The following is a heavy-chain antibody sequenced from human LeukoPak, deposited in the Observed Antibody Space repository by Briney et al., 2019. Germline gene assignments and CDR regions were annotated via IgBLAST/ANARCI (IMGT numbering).Heavy chain of an antibody. Sequence: GGSLRLSCAASGFTFSDHWMSLVRQAPGKGLEWVANIKQDESKRYYVDSVKGRFTISRDNAKNSLYLQINSLRAEDTAVYYCAREASLYCSGNDCYWAFDRWGQGTLVTVSS. CDR2: IKQDESKR. J-gene: IGHJ5*02. CDR3: AREASLYCSGNDCYWAFDR. CDR1: GFTFSDHW. V-gene: IGHV3-7*01. D-gene: IGHD2-15*01.